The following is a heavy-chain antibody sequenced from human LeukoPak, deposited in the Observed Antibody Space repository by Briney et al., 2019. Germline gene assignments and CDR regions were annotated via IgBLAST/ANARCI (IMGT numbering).Heavy chain of an antibody. CDR2: ISGSGANT. V-gene: IGHV3-23*01. D-gene: IGHD2-21*02. Sequence: GGTLRLSCAASGLIFSNYAMTWVRQAPGKGPEWVSAISGSGANTYYADSVKGRFTISRDNSKNTLYLQMNSLRAEDTAFYCCAKEAGDWPHNWFDPWGQGTLVTVSS. J-gene: IGHJ5*02. CDR1: GLIFSNYA. CDR3: AKEAGDWPHNWFDP.